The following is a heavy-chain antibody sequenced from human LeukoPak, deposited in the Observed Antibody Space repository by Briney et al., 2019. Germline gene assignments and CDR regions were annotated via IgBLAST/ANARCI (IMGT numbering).Heavy chain of an antibody. D-gene: IGHD4-4*01. V-gene: IGHV3-48*02. Sequence: GGSLRLSCAASGFTFRSSSMNWVRQAPGKGLEWVSYISSSSSTTYYADSVKGRFTNSRDNAQNSLYLQMNSLRDKDTAVYYCARDGDGYSQFDYWGQGTLVTVSS. CDR3: ARDGDGYSQFDY. CDR1: GFTFRSSS. CDR2: ISSSSSTT. J-gene: IGHJ4*02.